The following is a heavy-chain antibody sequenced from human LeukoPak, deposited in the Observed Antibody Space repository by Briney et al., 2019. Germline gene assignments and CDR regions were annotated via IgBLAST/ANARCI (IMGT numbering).Heavy chain of an antibody. CDR1: VFTFSSYI. CDR3: ARDGTPISSSYSYYYMDV. CDR2: ISSSSSYI. Sequence: PGGSLRLSCAASVFTFSSYIMNWVGQAPGKGLEWVSSISSSSSYIYYADSVKGRFTISRDNAKDSLYLQMNSLRAEDTAVYYCARDGTPISSSYSYYYMDVWGKGTTVTVSS. V-gene: IGHV3-21*01. D-gene: IGHD6-6*01. J-gene: IGHJ6*03.